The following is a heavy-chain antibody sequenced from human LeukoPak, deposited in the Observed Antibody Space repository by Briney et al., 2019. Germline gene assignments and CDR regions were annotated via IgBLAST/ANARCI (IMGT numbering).Heavy chain of an antibody. CDR3: ASDPRSWNPYDYVWGSYRKDY. D-gene: IGHD3-16*02. CDR1: GFTFSSYS. CDR2: ISSSSSYI. V-gene: IGHV3-21*01. Sequence: GGSLRLSCAASGFTFSSYSMNWVRQAPGKGLEWVSSISSSSSYIYYADSVKGRFTISRDNAKNSLYLQMNSLRAEDTAVYYCASDPRSWNPYDYVWGSYRKDYWGQGTLVTVSS. J-gene: IGHJ4*02.